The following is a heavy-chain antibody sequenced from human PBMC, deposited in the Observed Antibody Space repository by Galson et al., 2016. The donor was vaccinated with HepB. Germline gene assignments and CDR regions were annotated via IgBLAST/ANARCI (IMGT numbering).Heavy chain of an antibody. D-gene: IGHD3-10*01. Sequence: SLRLSCAASGFIFSDYGMHWVRQAPGKGLEWVAFISYDGGNYYYADSVKGRFTISRDNSKSTVFLQIDSLRAEDTAVYYCAKDHSPQGGFGDFFHHYYGMDVWGQGTTVSVS. V-gene: IGHV3-30*18. CDR1: GFIFSDYG. CDR2: ISYDGGNY. J-gene: IGHJ6*02. CDR3: AKDHSPQGGFGDFFHHYYGMDV.